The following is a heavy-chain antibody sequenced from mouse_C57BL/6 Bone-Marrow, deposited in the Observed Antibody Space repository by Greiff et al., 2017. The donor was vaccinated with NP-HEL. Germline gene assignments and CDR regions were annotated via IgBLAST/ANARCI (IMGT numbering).Heavy chain of an antibody. CDR2: INPSSGYT. D-gene: IGHD1-1*01. J-gene: IGHJ2*01. V-gene: IGHV1-7*01. Sequence: QVQLQQSGAELAKPGASVKLSCKASGYTFTSYWMHWVKQRPGQGLEWIGYINPSSGYTKSNQKFKAKATLTAAKSTSTAYMQLISLTYDDSSVYYCALIYYYGSSYYWGQGTTLTVSS. CDR1: GYTFTSYW. CDR3: ALIYYYGSSYY.